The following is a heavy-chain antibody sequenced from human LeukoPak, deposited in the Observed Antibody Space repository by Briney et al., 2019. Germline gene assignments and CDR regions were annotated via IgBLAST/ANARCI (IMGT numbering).Heavy chain of an antibody. J-gene: IGHJ5*02. Sequence: SETLSLTCAVYGGSFSGYYWSWIRQPPGKGLEWIGEINHSGSTNYNPSLKSRVTISVDTSKNQFSLKLSSVTAADTAVYYCARSQRIFGVVITPNNWFDPWGQGTLVTVSS. V-gene: IGHV4-34*01. CDR2: INHSGST. CDR1: GGSFSGYY. CDR3: ARSQRIFGVVITPNNWFDP. D-gene: IGHD3-3*01.